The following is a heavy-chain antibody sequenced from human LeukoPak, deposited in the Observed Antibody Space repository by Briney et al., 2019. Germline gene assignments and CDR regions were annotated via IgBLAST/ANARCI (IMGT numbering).Heavy chain of an antibody. D-gene: IGHD5-18*01. V-gene: IGHV4-34*01. J-gene: IGHJ3*02. CDR3: ARAYDLGYSYPSGAFDI. Sequence: PSETLSLTCAVYGGSFSGYYWSWIRQPPGKGLEWIGEINHSGSTNYNPSLKSRVTISVDTSKNQFSLKLSSVTAADTAVYYCARAYDLGYSYPSGAFDIWGQGTMVTVSS. CDR1: GGSFSGYY. CDR2: INHSGST.